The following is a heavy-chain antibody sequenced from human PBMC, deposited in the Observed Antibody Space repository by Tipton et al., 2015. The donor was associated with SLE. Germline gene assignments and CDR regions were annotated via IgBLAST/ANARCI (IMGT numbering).Heavy chain of an antibody. CDR3: ALSITVFDN. D-gene: IGHD3-3*01. J-gene: IGHJ4*02. Sequence: SLRLSCAASGFTFSRYWMSGVRQAPGKGLEWVANIKEDGSEKYYLEYVKGRFTISRDNAKNSLYLQMNSLRAEDTAVYYCALSITVFDNWGQGTLVSVSS. CDR2: IKEDGSEK. CDR1: GFTFSRYW. V-gene: IGHV3-7*01.